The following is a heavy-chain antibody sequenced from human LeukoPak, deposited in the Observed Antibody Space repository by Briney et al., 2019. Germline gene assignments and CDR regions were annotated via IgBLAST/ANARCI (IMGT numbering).Heavy chain of an antibody. CDR3: ARANNRRTYYMDV. J-gene: IGHJ6*03. D-gene: IGHD2/OR15-2a*01. CDR1: GYTFTGYY. CDR2: INPNSGGR. Sequence: ASVKVSCKASGYTFTGYYMHWVRQAPGQGLEWMGWINPNSGGRNYAQKFQGRVTMTRDTSISTAYMELSRLRSDDTAVYYRARANNRRTYYMDVWGKGTTVTVSS. V-gene: IGHV1-2*02.